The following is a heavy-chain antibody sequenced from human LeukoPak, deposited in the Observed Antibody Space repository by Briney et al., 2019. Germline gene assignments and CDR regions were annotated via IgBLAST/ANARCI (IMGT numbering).Heavy chain of an antibody. CDR1: GFTFSSFG. V-gene: IGHV3-7*01. J-gene: IGHJ3*02. CDR3: ARDNRRLGIGDAFDI. CDR2: IKQDGSEK. Sequence: GGSLRLSCAASGFTFSSFGMSWVRQAPGKGLEWVANIKQDGSEKYYVDSVKGRFTISRDNAKNSLYLQMNSLRAEDTAVYYCARDNRRLGIGDAFDIWGQGTMVTVSS. D-gene: IGHD7-27*01.